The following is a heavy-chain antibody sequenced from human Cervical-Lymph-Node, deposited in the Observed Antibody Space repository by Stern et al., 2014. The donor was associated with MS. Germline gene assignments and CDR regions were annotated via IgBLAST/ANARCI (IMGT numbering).Heavy chain of an antibody. Sequence: VQLEESGPGLVKPSQTLSLTCTVSGGSVSTYNYYWTWIRQPAGKGLEWIGRIYASGNTNYTPSLKGRATISLDTSKTHFSLKRPSVTAADTAVYYCATSGGRRGDFRDYWGQGTLVTVSS. CDR3: ATSGGRRGDFRDY. J-gene: IGHJ4*02. CDR1: GGSVSTYNYY. CDR2: IYASGNT. D-gene: IGHD4-17*01. V-gene: IGHV4-61*02.